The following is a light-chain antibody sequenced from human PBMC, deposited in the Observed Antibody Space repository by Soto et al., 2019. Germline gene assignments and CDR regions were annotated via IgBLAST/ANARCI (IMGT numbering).Light chain of an antibody. V-gene: IGKV1-27*01. CDR2: AAS. J-gene: IGKJ2*01. CDR1: QDISNY. CDR3: QNYKSAPIT. Sequence: DIQMTQSPSSLSASVGDRVTITCRASQDISNYLAWYQQKPGKVPKLLIYAASTLQTGVQSRFSGSGSGTVFTLTINSLQPEDVATYYCQNYKSAPITFVRGTRLEIK.